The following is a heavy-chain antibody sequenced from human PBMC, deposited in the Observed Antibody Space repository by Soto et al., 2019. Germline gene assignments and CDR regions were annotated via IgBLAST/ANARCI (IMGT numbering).Heavy chain of an antibody. V-gene: IGHV3-21*01. CDR2: ISSSSSYI. D-gene: IGHD2-15*01. CDR1: GFTFSSYS. Sequence: PEASLRLSCTASGFTFSSYSMNWVRQAPGKGLEWVSSISSSSSYIYYADSVKGRFTISRDKAKNSLYLQMNSLRAEDTAVYYCARDPTTGPIGRWPNQDPWGQGTLLTVSS. J-gene: IGHJ5*02. CDR3: ARDPTTGPIGRWPNQDP.